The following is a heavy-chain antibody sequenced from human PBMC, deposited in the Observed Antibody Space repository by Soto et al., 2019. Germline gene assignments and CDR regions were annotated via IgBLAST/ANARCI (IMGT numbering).Heavy chain of an antibody. V-gene: IGHV5-10-1*01. CDR3: ARQIYDSGTGPNFQYYFDS. D-gene: IGHD6-13*01. Sequence: GESLKISCKGSGYSFAGYWITWVRQKPGKGLEWMGRIDPSDSQTYYSPSLRGHVTISATKSITTVFLQWSSLRASDTAMYYCARQIYDSGTGPNFQYYFDSWGQGTPVTVSS. J-gene: IGHJ4*02. CDR2: IDPSDSQT. CDR1: GYSFAGYW.